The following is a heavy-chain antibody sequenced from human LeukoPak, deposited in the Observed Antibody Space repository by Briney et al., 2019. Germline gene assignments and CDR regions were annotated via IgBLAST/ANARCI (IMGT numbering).Heavy chain of an antibody. D-gene: IGHD2-2*01. Sequence: ASVKVSCKASGYIFTSYAMNWVRQAPGQGLEWMGWISAYNGNTNYAQKLQGRVTMTTDTSTSTAYMELRSLRSDDTAVYYCARDGPEDIVVVPPEYFQHWGQGTLVTVSS. V-gene: IGHV1-18*01. CDR1: GYIFTSYA. CDR3: ARDGPEDIVVVPPEYFQH. CDR2: ISAYNGNT. J-gene: IGHJ1*01.